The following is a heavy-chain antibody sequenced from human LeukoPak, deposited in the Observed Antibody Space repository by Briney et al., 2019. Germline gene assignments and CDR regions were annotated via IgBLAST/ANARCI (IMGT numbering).Heavy chain of an antibody. CDR3: AGGGYCSSTSCGRMDV. CDR2: INPNSGGT. V-gene: IGHV1-2*02. Sequence: GASVKVSCKASGYTFTGYYMHWVRQAPGQGLEWMGWINPNSGGTNYAQKFQGRVTMTRDTSISTAYMELSRLRSDDTAVYYCAGGGYCSSTSCGRMDVWGQGTTVTVSS. D-gene: IGHD2-2*01. CDR1: GYTFTGYY. J-gene: IGHJ6*02.